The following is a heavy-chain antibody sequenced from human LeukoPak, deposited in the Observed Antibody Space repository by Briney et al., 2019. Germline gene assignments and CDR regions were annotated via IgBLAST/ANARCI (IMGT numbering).Heavy chain of an antibody. CDR2: INSDGSTT. J-gene: IGHJ3*02. V-gene: IGHV3-74*01. CDR1: GFTFSSHW. D-gene: IGHD6-6*01. Sequence: PGGSLRLSCAASGFTFSSHWMHWVRHAPGKGLVWVSRINSDGSTTNYADSVKGRFTIYRDNAKNTLYLQMNSLRAEDTAVYYCARGRYSSSSGEHDAFDIWGQGTMVTVSS. CDR3: ARGRYSSSSGEHDAFDI.